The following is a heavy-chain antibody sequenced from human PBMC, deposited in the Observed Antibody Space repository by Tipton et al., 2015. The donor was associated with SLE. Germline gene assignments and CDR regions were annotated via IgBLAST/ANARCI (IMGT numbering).Heavy chain of an antibody. CDR1: GGSFSGYY. CDR3: ARGGRWGDFDY. CDR2: ISHSGST. Sequence: GLVKPSETLSLTCAVYGGSFSGYYWNWIRQPPGKGLEWIGEISHSGSTYYNPSLKSRVTLSVDTSRNHFSLNVSSVTAADTAVYYCARGGRWGDFDYWGQGTLVTVSS. D-gene: IGHD3-16*01. V-gene: IGHV4-34*01. J-gene: IGHJ4*02.